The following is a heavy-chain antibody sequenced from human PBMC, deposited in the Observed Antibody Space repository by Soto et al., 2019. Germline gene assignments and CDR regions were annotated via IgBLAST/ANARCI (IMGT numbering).Heavy chain of an antibody. CDR2: IMHIFGTA. D-gene: IGHD6-25*01. V-gene: IGHV1-69*13. J-gene: IGHJ3*02. Sequence: ASVKVSCKASGGTFSSYAIRWVRQAPGQGIEWMGGIMHIFGTASSDHKFQGRGTITADEATSTAYMALSSLRSEDTAVYYCARDCGYSNGWDGAGAFDIWGQGTMVTVSS. CDR3: ARDCGYSNGWDGAGAFDI. CDR1: GGTFSSYA.